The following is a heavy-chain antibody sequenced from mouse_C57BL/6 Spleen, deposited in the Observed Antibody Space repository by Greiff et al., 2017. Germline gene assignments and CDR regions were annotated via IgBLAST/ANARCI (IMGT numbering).Heavy chain of an antibody. Sequence: QVQLKESGPGLVAPSQSLSITCTVSGFSLTSYGVSWVRQPPGKGLEWLGEIWGDGGTNYHSALISSLSISKANSKSPAFLKPTSLQTDDTARYSCAKPARNWDYAMGYWGQGTSVTVSS. CDR2: IWGDGGT. V-gene: IGHV2-3*01. D-gene: IGHD4-1*01. J-gene: IGHJ4*01. CDR1: GFSLTSYG. CDR3: AKPARNWDYAMGY.